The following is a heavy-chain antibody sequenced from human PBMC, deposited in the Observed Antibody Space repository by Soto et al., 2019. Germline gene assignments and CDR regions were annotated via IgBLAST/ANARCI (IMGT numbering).Heavy chain of an antibody. J-gene: IGHJ5*02. V-gene: IGHV4-39*01. CDR3: ATPGGYSRGWFDP. Sequence: QLQLQESGPGLVKPSETLSLTCTVSGVSISSSSYYWGWIRQPPGKGLEWIGTIYYSGSTYYNPSLKSRVTISVDTSKNQFSLKLSSVTAADTAVYYCATPGGYSRGWFDPWGQGTLVTVSS. D-gene: IGHD3-22*01. CDR1: GVSISSSSYY. CDR2: IYYSGST.